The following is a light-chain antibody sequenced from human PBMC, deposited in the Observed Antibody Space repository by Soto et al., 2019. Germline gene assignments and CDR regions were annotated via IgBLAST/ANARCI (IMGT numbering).Light chain of an antibody. CDR1: QDISNY. CDR3: QQYDNSIT. Sequence: DIQMTQSPSSLSASVGDRVTITCQASQDISNYLNWYQQKPGKAPKLLIYDASNVETGVPSRFSGSGSGTDFTFTISSLQPEDIATYYCQQYDNSITFGQGTRLEMK. V-gene: IGKV1-33*01. J-gene: IGKJ5*01. CDR2: DAS.